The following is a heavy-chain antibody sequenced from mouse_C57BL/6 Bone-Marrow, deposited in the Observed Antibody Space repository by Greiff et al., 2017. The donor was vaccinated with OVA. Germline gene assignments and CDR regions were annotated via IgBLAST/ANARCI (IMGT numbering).Heavy chain of an antibody. Sequence: VQLQQSGPVLVKPGASVKMSCKASGYTFTDYYMNWVKQSHGKSLEWIGVINPYNGGTSYNQKFKGKATLTVDKSSSTAYMELNSLTSEDSAVYYCARSGGYYSNYVFDYWGQGTTLTVSS. CDR3: ARSGGYYSNYVFDY. CDR2: INPYNGGT. D-gene: IGHD2-5*01. J-gene: IGHJ2*01. CDR1: GYTFTDYY. V-gene: IGHV1-19*01.